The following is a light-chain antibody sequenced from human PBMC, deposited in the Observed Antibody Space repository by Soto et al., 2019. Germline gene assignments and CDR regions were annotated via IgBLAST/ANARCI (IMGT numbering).Light chain of an antibody. CDR2: GAT. CDR1: QSVSNNY. J-gene: IGKJ1*01. Sequence: EIVLTQSPGTLSLSPGERATLSCRASQSVSNNYLAWYQQKPGQAPRLLIHGATTRATGIPDRFSGSGSGTDFTLTISRLEPEDFAVYYCQQYGSSPWTFGQGTKVDIK. V-gene: IGKV3-20*01. CDR3: QQYGSSPWT.